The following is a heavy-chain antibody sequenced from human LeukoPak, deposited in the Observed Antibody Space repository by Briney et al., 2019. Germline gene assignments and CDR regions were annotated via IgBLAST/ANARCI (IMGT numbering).Heavy chain of an antibody. CDR1: GFTFHNYD. CDR2: IQFDGSNK. V-gene: IGHV3-30*02. D-gene: IGHD4-17*01. J-gene: IGHJ6*03. CDR3: ARDLRGMDV. Sequence: PGGSLRLSCATSGFTFHNYDMHWVRQAPGKGLEWVAFIQFDGSNKYYADSVKGRFTISRDNAKNTLYLQMNSLRAEDTAVYYCARDLRGMDVWGKGTTVTISS.